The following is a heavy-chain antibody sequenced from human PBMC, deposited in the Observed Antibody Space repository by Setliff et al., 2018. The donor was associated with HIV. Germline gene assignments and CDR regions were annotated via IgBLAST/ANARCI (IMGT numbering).Heavy chain of an antibody. CDR2: MNPNSGNT. Sequence: ASVKVSCKASGYTFTGYYMHWVRQATGQGLEWMGWMNPNSGNTGYAQKFQGRVTMTRNTSISTAYMELSSLRSEDTAVYYCARGARDNWFDPWGQGTLVTVSS. J-gene: IGHJ5*02. D-gene: IGHD6-6*01. CDR3: ARGARDNWFDP. CDR1: GYTFTGYY. V-gene: IGHV1-8*02.